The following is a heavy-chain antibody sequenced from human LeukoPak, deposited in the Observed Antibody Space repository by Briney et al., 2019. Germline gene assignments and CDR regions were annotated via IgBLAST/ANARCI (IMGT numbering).Heavy chain of an antibody. D-gene: IGHD6-19*01. Sequence: ASVKVSCKTSGYTFYDYGISWVRQAPGQGLEWMGWIGADTGNTNFAQKLQDRVTMTTDTSTSTAYMELRSLRSDDTAVYYCARDPYSSGFKWFDPWGQGTLVTVSS. V-gene: IGHV1-18*04. CDR3: ARDPYSSGFKWFDP. CDR1: GYTFYDYG. J-gene: IGHJ5*02. CDR2: IGADTGNT.